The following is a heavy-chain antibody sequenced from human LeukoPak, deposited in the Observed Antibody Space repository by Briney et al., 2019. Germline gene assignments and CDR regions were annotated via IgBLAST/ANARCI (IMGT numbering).Heavy chain of an antibody. CDR1: GFTFSSYA. V-gene: IGHV3-23*01. CDR2: ISGSGGST. J-gene: IGHJ4*02. CDR3: AKDKDHYDILTPFDY. D-gene: IGHD3-9*01. Sequence: GGSLRLSCAASGFTFSSYAMSWVRQAPGKGLEWVSAISGSGGSTYYADSVKGRFTISRDNSKNTLYLQMNSLRAEDTAVYYCAKDKDHYDILTPFDYWGQGTLVTVPS.